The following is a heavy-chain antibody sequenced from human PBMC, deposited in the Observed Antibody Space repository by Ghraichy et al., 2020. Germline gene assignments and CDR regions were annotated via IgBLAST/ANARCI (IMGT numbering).Heavy chain of an antibody. J-gene: IGHJ3*02. CDR2: INHSGST. CDR3: AGPPGGSHAFDI. Sequence: SETLSLTCAVYGGSFSGYYWSWIRQPPGKGLEWIGEINHSGSTNYNPSLKSRVTISVDTSKNQFSLKLSSVTAADTAVYYCAGPPGGSHAFDIWCQGTMVTVSS. CDR1: GGSFSGYY. V-gene: IGHV4-34*01. D-gene: IGHD2-15*01.